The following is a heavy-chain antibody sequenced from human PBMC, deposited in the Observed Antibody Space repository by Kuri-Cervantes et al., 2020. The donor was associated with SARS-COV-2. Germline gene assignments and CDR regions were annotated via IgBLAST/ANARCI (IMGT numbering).Heavy chain of an antibody. Sequence: GGSLRLSCVASGFTFSSYGMHWVRQAPGKGLEWVAVISYDESNIYYADSVKVRFTISRDNPKNTLFLQMNSLRAEDTAVYYCACFPEWVLLPFDIWGQGTMVTVSS. J-gene: IGHJ3*02. CDR2: ISYDESNI. D-gene: IGHD1-26*01. V-gene: IGHV3-30*03. CDR3: ACFPEWVLLPFDI. CDR1: GFTFSSYG.